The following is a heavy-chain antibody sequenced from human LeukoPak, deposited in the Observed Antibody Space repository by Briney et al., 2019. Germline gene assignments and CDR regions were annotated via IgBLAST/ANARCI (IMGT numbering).Heavy chain of an antibody. CDR2: INPNSGGT. D-gene: IGHD1-1*01. J-gene: IGHJ5*02. CDR3: ARGAGMIRDNWSDP. V-gene: IGHV1-2*02. CDR1: GYTFTGYY. Sequence: ASVKVSCKASGYTFTGYYMHWVRQVPGQGLEWMGWINPNSGGTNYAQKFQGRVTMTRDTSISTAYMELSRLRSGDTAVYYCARGAGMIRDNWSDPWGRGTLVTVSS.